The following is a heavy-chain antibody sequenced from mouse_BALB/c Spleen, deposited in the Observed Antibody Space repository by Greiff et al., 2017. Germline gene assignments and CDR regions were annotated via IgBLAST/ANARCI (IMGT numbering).Heavy chain of an antibody. V-gene: IGHV1-87*01. CDR1: GYTFTSYW. CDR2: IYPGDGDT. CDR3: ASTALDY. D-gene: IGHD1-2*01. J-gene: IGHJ2*01. Sequence: LQESGAELARPGASVKLSCKASGYTFTSYWMQWVKQRPGQGLEWIGAIYPGDGDTRYTQKFKGKATLTADKSSSTAYMQLSSLASEDSAVYYCASTALDYWGQGTTLTVSS.